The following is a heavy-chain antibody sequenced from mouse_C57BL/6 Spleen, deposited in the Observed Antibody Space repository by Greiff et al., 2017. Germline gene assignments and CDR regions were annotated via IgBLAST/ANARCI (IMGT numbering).Heavy chain of an antibody. CDR2: IYPETGGT. D-gene: IGHD1-2*01. Sequence: QVQLQQSGAELVRPGASVTLSCKASGYTFTDYEMHWVKQTPVHGLEWIGAIYPETGGTAYNQKFKGKAILTADKSSSTAYMELRSLTSEDSAVYYCTRLNTAQDYFDYRGQGTTLTVSS. CDR3: TRLNTAQDYFDY. V-gene: IGHV1-15*01. CDR1: GYTFTDYE. J-gene: IGHJ2*01.